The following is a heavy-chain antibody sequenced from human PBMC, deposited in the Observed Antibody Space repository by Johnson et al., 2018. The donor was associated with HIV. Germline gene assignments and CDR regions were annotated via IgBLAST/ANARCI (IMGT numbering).Heavy chain of an antibody. CDR2: ISWDGGST. CDR1: GFTFDDYA. V-gene: IGHV3-43D*03. CDR3: AKAPGWLLDAFDM. Sequence: EVQLVESGGVVVQPGGSLRLSCAASGFTFDDYAMHWVRQAPGKGLEWVSLISWDGGSTYYADSVKGRFTISRDNSKNSLYLQMNSLRAEDTAVYYCAKAPGWLLDAFDMWGQGTMVTVSS. D-gene: IGHD5-24*01. J-gene: IGHJ3*02.